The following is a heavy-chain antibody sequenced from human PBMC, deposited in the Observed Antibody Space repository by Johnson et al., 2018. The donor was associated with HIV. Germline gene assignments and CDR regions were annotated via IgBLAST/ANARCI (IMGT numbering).Heavy chain of an antibody. D-gene: IGHD6-13*01. V-gene: IGHV3-53*01. J-gene: IGHJ3*02. CDR2: IYSGDSA. CDR3: ARERMAAAGTDAFDI. Sequence: VQLVESGGGLIQPGGSLRLSCAASGFTVSGHYMNWVRQAPGKGLEWVSVIYSGDSAYYTHSVKGRVPISRDNSKNTLYLQMISLIAEDTAVDLCARERMAAAGTDAFDIWGQGTMVTVSS. CDR1: GFTVSGHY.